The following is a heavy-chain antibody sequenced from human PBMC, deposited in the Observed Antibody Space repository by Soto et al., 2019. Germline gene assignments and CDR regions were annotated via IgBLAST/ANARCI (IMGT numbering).Heavy chain of an antibody. CDR2: IYYAGTT. CDR3: TRLGGYYQALDS. CDR1: GGSISSYY. D-gene: IGHD3-22*01. Sequence: ETLSLTCTVSGGSISSYYWSWIRQPPGKGLEWIGYIYYAGTTTYNPSLKNRVTISLDTPKNQFSLKMDSVTAADTAVYYCTRLGGYYQALDSWGQGVLVTVSS. V-gene: IGHV4-59*08. J-gene: IGHJ4*02.